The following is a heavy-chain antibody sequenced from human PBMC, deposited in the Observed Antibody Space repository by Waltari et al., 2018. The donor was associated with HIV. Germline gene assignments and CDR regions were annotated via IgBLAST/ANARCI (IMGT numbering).Heavy chain of an antibody. CDR2: IRSKTYGGTT. V-gene: IGHV3-49*03. D-gene: IGHD5-12*01. J-gene: IGHJ4*02. CDR3: TRDGGAVVATWSDY. CDR1: GFSSGDYA. Sequence: QPVESGGGLVQPGRSLRLSRTTSGFSSGDYAMSRLRQVPGKGPEWVGFIRSKTYGGTTEYAASVKDRFTISRDDSESIAYLQMNSLKTEDTAVYYCTRDGGAVVATWSDYWGQGTLVTVSS.